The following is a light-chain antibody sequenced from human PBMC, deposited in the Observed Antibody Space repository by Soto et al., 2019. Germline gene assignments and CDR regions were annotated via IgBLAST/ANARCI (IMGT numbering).Light chain of an antibody. CDR1: QTISTN. CDR3: QQSFSSLLS. J-gene: IGKJ4*01. V-gene: IGKV1-39*01. CDR2: DAS. Sequence: DIQLTQSPSSLSASVGERVTITCRASQTISTNLTWFQQKPGNAPTVLIYDASTLPSGVPSRFSGSGSGAEFTLTITSLQSEDFAAYYCQQSFSSLLSFGGGTKVEIK.